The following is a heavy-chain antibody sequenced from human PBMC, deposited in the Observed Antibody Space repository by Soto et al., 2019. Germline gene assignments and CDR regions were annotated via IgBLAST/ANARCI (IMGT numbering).Heavy chain of an antibody. J-gene: IGHJ4*02. D-gene: IGHD3-9*01. Sequence: QVQLVQSGAEVKKPGSSVKGSCKASGGTFNNYGMGWVRQVPGQGLEWMGGIIPMIGRTNYAQKFQGRLTLTADASRSTAYMELRSLRSDDTAVYYCASWDYDVLTGYSYDDWGQGTLVSVSS. CDR1: GGTFNNYG. CDR3: ASWDYDVLTGYSYDD. CDR2: IIPMIGRT. V-gene: IGHV1-69*01.